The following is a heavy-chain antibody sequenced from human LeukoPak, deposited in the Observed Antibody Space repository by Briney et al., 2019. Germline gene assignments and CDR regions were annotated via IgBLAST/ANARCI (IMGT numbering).Heavy chain of an antibody. Sequence: PGGSLRLSCAASGFAFSDYYMSWIRQAPGKGLEWVSYISSSGSTIYYADSVKGRFTISRDNAKNSLYLQMNSLRAEDTAVYYCARAVLIAVAGSYYFDYWGQGTLVTVSS. V-gene: IGHV3-11*01. D-gene: IGHD6-19*01. CDR3: ARAVLIAVAGSYYFDY. CDR1: GFAFSDYY. J-gene: IGHJ4*02. CDR2: ISSSGSTI.